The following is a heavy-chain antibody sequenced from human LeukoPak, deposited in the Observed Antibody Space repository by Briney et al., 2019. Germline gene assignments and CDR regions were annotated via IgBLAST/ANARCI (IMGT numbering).Heavy chain of an antibody. CDR2: ISSSSSYI. CDR1: GFTFSSYS. J-gene: IGHJ3*02. Sequence: PGGSLRLSCAASGFTFSSYSMNWVRQAPGKGLEWVSSISSSSSYIYYADSVKGRFTISRDNAKNSLYLQMNSLRAEDTAVYYCARDRERWLQNDAFDIWGQGTMVTVSS. CDR3: ARDRERWLQNDAFDI. V-gene: IGHV3-21*01. D-gene: IGHD5-24*01.